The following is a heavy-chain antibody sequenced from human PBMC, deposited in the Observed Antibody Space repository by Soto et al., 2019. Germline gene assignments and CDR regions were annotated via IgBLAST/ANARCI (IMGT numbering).Heavy chain of an antibody. CDR3: ARTYRPSSPPAKYNFDY. D-gene: IGHD6-6*01. V-gene: IGHV3-48*03. Sequence: GGSLRLSCAASGFTFSSYEMNWVRQAPGKGLEWVSYISSSGSTIYYADSVKGRFTISRDNAKNSLYLQMNSLRAEDTAVYYCARTYRPSSPPAKYNFDYWGQGTLVTVSS. CDR1: GFTFSSYE. CDR2: ISSSGSTI. J-gene: IGHJ4*02.